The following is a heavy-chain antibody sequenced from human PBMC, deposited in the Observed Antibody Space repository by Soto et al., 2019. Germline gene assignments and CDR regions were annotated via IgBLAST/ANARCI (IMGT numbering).Heavy chain of an antibody. V-gene: IGHV3-53*04. D-gene: IGHD6-25*01. J-gene: IGHJ3*02. CDR2: IYSGGST. CDR1: GFTVSSNY. CDR3: ARDSTSGFGI. Sequence: GGSLRLSCAASGFTVSSNYMSWVRQAPGKALEWVSVIYSGGSTYYADSVKGRFTISRHNSKNTLYLQMNSLRAEDTAVYYCARDSTSGFGIWGQGTMVTVSS.